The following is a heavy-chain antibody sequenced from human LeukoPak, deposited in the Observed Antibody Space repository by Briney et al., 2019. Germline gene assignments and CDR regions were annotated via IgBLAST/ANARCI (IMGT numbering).Heavy chain of an antibody. D-gene: IGHD5-24*01. CDR1: GGSISSGGYS. CDR3: ARGRDGYNLDY. J-gene: IGHJ4*02. Sequence: SETLSLTCAVSGGSISSGGYSWSWIRQPPGKGLEWIGYIYYSGSTYYNPSLKSRVTISVDTSKNQFSLKLSSVTAADTAVYYCARGRDGYNLDYWGQGTLVTVSS. CDR2: IYYSGST. V-gene: IGHV4-30-4*07.